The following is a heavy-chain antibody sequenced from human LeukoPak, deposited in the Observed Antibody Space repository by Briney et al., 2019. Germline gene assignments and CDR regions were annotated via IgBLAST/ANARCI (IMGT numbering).Heavy chain of an antibody. D-gene: IGHD3-22*01. CDR3: ARAPYDSSGYYVY. J-gene: IGHJ4*02. CDR2: INTNTRNP. V-gene: IGHV7-4-1*02. CDR1: GYTFTRYA. Sequence: GASVKASCKASGYTFTRYAMNWVRQAPGQGPEWMGWINTNTRNPTYAQGFTGRFVFSLDTSVSTAFPQITSLKAEDTAVYYCARAPYDSSGYYVYWGQGTLVTVSS.